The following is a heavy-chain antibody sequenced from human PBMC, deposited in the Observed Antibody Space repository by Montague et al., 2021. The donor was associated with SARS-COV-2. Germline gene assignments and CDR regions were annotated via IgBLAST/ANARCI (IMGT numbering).Heavy chain of an antibody. J-gene: IGHJ4*02. CDR3: ARHGKTRIATIVVVIGYFDY. CDR2: IYYSGST. D-gene: IGHD3-22*01. Sequence: SETLSLTCTVSGGSISSSSYYWGWIRQPPGKGLEWIGSIYYSGSTYYNPSLKSRVTISVDTSKNQFSLKLSSVTAADTAVYYCARHGKTRIATIVVVIGYFDYWGQGTVVTVSS. CDR1: GGSISSSSYY. V-gene: IGHV4-39*01.